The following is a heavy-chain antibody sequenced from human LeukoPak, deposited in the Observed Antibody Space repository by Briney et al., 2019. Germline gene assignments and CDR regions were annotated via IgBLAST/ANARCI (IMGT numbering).Heavy chain of an antibody. D-gene: IGHD1-26*01. CDR1: GGTFRSHI. CDR2: ITPVIDSA. CDR3: TRVNLRGSQYNWFDP. V-gene: IGHV1-69*08. Sequence: GASVKVSCKTSGGTFRSHIFSWVRQAPGQGPEWMGRITPVIDSAKYAQKFQDRITITADTSTGTAYLHLSSLTSEDTAIYYCTRVNLRGSQYNWFDPWGQGTLVTVSS. J-gene: IGHJ5*02.